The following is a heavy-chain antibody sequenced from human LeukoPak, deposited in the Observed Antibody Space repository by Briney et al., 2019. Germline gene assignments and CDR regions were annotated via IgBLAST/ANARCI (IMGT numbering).Heavy chain of an antibody. Sequence: SETLSLTCAVYGGSFSGYYWSWIRQPPGKGLEWIGEINHSGSTNYNPSLKSRVTISVDMSKNQFSLKLSSVTAADTAVYYCARVSIGEYDYFDYWGQGTLVTVSS. CDR3: ARVSIGEYDYFDY. V-gene: IGHV4-34*01. J-gene: IGHJ4*02. CDR2: INHSGST. CDR1: GGSFSGYY.